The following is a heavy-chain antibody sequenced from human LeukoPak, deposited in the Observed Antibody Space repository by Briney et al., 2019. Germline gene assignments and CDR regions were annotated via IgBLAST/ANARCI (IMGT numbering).Heavy chain of an antibody. J-gene: IGHJ4*02. CDR1: GFTFSSYS. Sequence: PGGSLRLSCAASGFTFSSYSMNWVRQAPGKGLEWVSSISSSSSYIYYADSVKGRFTISRDNAKNSLYLQMNSLRAEDTAVYYCAGPYCGGDCSFDYWGQGTLVTVSS. CDR3: AGPYCGGDCSFDY. CDR2: ISSSSSYI. D-gene: IGHD2-21*02. V-gene: IGHV3-21*01.